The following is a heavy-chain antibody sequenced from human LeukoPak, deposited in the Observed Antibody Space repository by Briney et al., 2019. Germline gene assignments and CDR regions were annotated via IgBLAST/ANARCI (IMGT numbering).Heavy chain of an antibody. Sequence: GASVKVSCKASGYTFTSYYMHWVRQAPGQGLEWMGGINPSGGSTSYAQKFQGRLTMTRDTSTSTVYMELSSLRSEDTAVYYCARVMNSGWRTYDAFDIWGQGTMVTVSS. V-gene: IGHV1-46*01. CDR1: GYTFTSYY. D-gene: IGHD6-19*01. CDR3: ARVMNSGWRTYDAFDI. J-gene: IGHJ3*02. CDR2: INPSGGST.